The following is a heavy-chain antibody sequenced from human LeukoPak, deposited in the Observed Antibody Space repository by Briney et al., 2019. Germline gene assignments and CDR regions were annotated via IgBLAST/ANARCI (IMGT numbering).Heavy chain of an antibody. CDR1: GGSISSGGYY. Sequence: PSETLSLTCTVSGGSISSGGYYWSWIRQHPGKGLEWIGYIYYSGSTYYNPSLKSRVTISVDTSKNQFSLKLSSVTAADTAVYYCDRDNSSGYPRFDYWGQGTLVTVSS. V-gene: IGHV4-30-4*08. J-gene: IGHJ4*02. CDR2: IYYSGST. D-gene: IGHD3-22*01. CDR3: DRDNSSGYPRFDY.